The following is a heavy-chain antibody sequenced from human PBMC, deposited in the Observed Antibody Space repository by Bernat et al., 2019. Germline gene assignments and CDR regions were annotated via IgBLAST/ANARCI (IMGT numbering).Heavy chain of an antibody. CDR2: ISSGSSTI. D-gene: IGHD5-12*01. CDR3: AREGVGSSGYDALDVLNY. CDR1: GSASGTLC. J-gene: IGHJ4*02. Sequence: EVQLVESGGGLVTPGGPLDPPGAAPGSASGTLCLPWVPRPPGKGLGWVSYISSGSSTIYYADSVKGRFTISRDNAKNSLYLQMHSLRDEDTAVYYCAREGVGSSGYDALDVLNYWGQGTLVTVSS. V-gene: IGHV3-48*02.